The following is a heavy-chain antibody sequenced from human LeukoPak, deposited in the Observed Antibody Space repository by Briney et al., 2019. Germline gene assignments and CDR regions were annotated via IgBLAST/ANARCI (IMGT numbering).Heavy chain of an antibody. V-gene: IGHV4-59*01. J-gene: IGHJ5*02. CDR2: IYYSGST. D-gene: IGHD3-10*01. CDR1: GGSISSYY. Sequence: SETLSLTCTVSGGSISSYYWSWIRQPPGKGLEWIGYIYYSGSTNYNPSLKSRVTISVDTSKNQFSLKLSSVTAADTAVYYCARDEVYYGSGSYGGWFDPWGQGTLVTVSS. CDR3: ARDEVYYGSGSYGGWFDP.